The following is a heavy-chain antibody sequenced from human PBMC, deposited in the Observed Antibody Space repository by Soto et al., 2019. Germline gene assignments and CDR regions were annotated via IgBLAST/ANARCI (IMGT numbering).Heavy chain of an antibody. V-gene: IGHV5-51*01. Sequence: PGESQKISCKGSGYSFTDYWIGWVRQMPGKGLEWMGIIYPDDSDSRYSPSFQGQVTISADKSISSAYLQWSSLRASDTAMYYCVRSYNSGRIFDHWGQGTLVTVSS. CDR2: IYPDDSDS. J-gene: IGHJ5*02. CDR1: GYSFTDYW. CDR3: VRSYNSGRIFDH. D-gene: IGHD6-19*01.